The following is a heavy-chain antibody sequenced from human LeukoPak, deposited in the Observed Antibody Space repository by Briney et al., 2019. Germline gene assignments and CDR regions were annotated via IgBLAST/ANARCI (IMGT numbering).Heavy chain of an antibody. CDR3: ARAKYYYDSSGYCD. CDR1: GFTFDDYG. V-gene: IGHV3-20*04. Sequence: GGSLRLSCAASGFTFDDYGMSWVRQAPGKGLEWVSGINWNGGSTGYADPVKGRFTISRDNAKNSLYLQMNSLRAEDTALYYCARAKYYYDSSGYCDWGQGTLVTVSS. CDR2: INWNGGST. D-gene: IGHD3-22*01. J-gene: IGHJ4*02.